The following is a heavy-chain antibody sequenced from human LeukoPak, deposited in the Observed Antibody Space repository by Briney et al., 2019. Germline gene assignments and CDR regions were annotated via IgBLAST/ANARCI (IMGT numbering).Heavy chain of an antibody. D-gene: IGHD1-26*01. CDR3: TSFNSGSYSYYFDY. J-gene: IGHJ4*02. Sequence: GRSLRLSCTASGFTFDDYAMSWVRQAPGKGLEWVGFIRSKAYGRTTEHAASVKGRFTISRDESKSIAYLQMNSLKTEDTAVYYCTSFNSGSYSYYFDYWGQGTLVTVSS. CDR1: GFTFDDYA. CDR2: IRSKAYGRTT. V-gene: IGHV3-49*04.